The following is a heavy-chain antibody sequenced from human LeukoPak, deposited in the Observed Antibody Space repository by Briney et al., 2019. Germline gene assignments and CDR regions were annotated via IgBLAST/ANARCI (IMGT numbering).Heavy chain of an antibody. V-gene: IGHV1-18*01. D-gene: IGHD6-13*01. CDR1: GYSFTTYG. J-gene: IGHJ4*02. Sequence: ASVKDSCKTSGYSFTTYGVTWVRQAPRQGLEWMGWISAYNGDTNYAQKFQGRFTMTTDTSTGTANMELRSLRSDDTAVYYCARDHSSSCQLLDYWGQGTLVTISS. CDR3: ARDHSSSCQLLDY. CDR2: ISAYNGDT.